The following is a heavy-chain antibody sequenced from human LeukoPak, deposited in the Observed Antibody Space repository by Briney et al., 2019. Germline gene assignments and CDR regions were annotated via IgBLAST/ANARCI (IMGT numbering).Heavy chain of an antibody. D-gene: IGHD1-26*01. CDR1: GGTFSSYA. Sequence: ASVNVSCKASGGTFSSYAISWVRQAPGQGLEWMGGIIPIFGTANYAQKFQGRVTMTRNTSISTAYMELSSLRSEDTAVYYCARSGWELLSDAFDIWGQGTMVTVSS. V-gene: IGHV1-69*05. J-gene: IGHJ3*02. CDR3: ARSGWELLSDAFDI. CDR2: IIPIFGTA.